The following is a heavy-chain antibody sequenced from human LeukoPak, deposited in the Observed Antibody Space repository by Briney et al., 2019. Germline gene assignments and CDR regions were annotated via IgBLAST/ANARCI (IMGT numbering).Heavy chain of an antibody. Sequence: PGGSLRLSCAASGFTFSSYAMSWVRQAPGKGLEWVSAISGSGGSTYYADSVKGRFTISRDNSKNTLYLQMNSLRAEDTAVYYCAKLLDYDILTGYSTDAFDIWGQGTMVTVSS. CDR2: ISGSGGST. CDR1: GFTFSSYA. CDR3: AKLLDYDILTGYSTDAFDI. J-gene: IGHJ3*02. D-gene: IGHD3-9*01. V-gene: IGHV3-23*01.